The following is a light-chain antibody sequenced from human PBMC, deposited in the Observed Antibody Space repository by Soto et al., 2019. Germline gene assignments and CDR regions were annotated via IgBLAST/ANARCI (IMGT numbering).Light chain of an antibody. CDR3: AAWDDSLNGPV. V-gene: IGLV1-44*01. J-gene: IGLJ2*01. CDR2: TNN. Sequence: QPVLTQPPSASETPGQRVTISCSGSSSNIGSNTVNWYQQLPGTAPKLLIYTNNQRPSGVPDRFSGSKSGTSASLAISGLQSEDDADYYCAAWDDSLNGPVFGGGTKLTVL. CDR1: SSNIGSNT.